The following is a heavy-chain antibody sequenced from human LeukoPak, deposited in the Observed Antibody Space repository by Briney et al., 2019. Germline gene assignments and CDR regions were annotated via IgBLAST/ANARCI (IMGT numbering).Heavy chain of an antibody. CDR1: GGSFSGYY. V-gene: IGHV4-34*01. CDR3: ASTGSGPAWFDP. CDR2: INHSGST. Sequence: SETLSLTCAVYGGSFSGYYWSWIRQPPGKGMEWIGEINHSGSTNYNPSLKSRVTISVDTSKNQFSLKLSSVTAADTAVYYCASTGSGPAWFDPWGQGTLVTVSS. J-gene: IGHJ5*02. D-gene: IGHD2-15*01.